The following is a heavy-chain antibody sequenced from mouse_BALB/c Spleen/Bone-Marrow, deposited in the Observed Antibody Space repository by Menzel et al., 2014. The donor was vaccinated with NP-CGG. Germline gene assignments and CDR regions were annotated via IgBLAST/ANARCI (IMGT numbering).Heavy chain of an antibody. V-gene: IGHV1-54*01. CDR2: INPGSGGT. CDR3: ARRFVGYSYAMDF. Sequence: QVQLQQSGAEQVRPGTSVKVSCKASGYAFTNYLIEWVKQRPGQGLEWIGVINPGSGGTNYNEKFKGKATLTADKSSSTAYMQLSSLTSDDSAIYLWARRFVGYSYAMDFPVQGSS. J-gene: IGHJ4*01. CDR1: GYAFTNYL.